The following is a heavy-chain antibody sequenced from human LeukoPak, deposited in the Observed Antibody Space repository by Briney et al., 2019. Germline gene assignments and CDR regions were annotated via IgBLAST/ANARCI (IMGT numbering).Heavy chain of an antibody. D-gene: IGHD3-22*01. Sequence: PGGSLRLSCAASGFTFSSHWMTWVRQAPGKGLEWVANMKYDGTEKDYMDSVKGRFTISRDNAKNSLYLQMNSLRAEDMALYYCAKDVAYDSSGYSSFDYWGQGTLVTVSS. CDR3: AKDVAYDSSGYSSFDY. J-gene: IGHJ4*02. CDR1: GFTFSSHW. V-gene: IGHV3-7*03. CDR2: MKYDGTEK.